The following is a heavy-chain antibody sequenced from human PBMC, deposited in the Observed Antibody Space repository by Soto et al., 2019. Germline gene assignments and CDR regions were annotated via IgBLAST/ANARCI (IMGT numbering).Heavy chain of an antibody. D-gene: IGHD3-22*01. CDR1: GGSISSSSYY. V-gene: IGHV4-39*01. CDR2: IYYSGST. J-gene: IGHJ4*02. CDR3: ARQRRYYYSSGYFGD. Sequence: QLQLQESGPGLVKPSETLSLTCTVSGGSISSSSYYWGWIRQPPGKGLEWIGSIYYSGSTYYNPSLKRRVTISVDTSKNQFSLKLSSVTAADTAVYYCARQRRYYYSSGYFGDWGQGTLVTVSS.